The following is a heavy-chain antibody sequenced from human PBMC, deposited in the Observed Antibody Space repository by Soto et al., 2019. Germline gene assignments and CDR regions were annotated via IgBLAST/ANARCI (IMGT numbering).Heavy chain of an antibody. Sequence: QVQLVQSGAEVKRPGASVKVSCKASGYTFTSNDVYWLRQATGQGLEWMGWMNPKSGDTGHAQKFLDRLIMTRDTSIDTAYMELTGLTSEDTAVYFCARGRPGGGVMRSFFDPWGQGTLVSVSS. CDR3: ARGRPGGGVMRSFFDP. CDR2: MNPKSGDT. CDR1: GYTFTSND. D-gene: IGHD2-8*02. V-gene: IGHV1-8*01. J-gene: IGHJ5*02.